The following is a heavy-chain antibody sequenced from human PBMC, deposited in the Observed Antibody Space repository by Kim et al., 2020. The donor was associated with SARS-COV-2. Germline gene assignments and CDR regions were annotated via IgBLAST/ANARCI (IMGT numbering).Heavy chain of an antibody. D-gene: IGHD6-13*01. Sequence: GGSLRLSCAASGFTFSSYAMSWVRQAPGKGLEWVSAISGSGGSTYYADSVKGRFTISRDNSKNTLYLQMNSLRAEDTAVYYCAKGLLRQQLDAPENYYYYGMDVWGQGTTVTVSS. J-gene: IGHJ6*02. V-gene: IGHV3-23*01. CDR2: ISGSGGST. CDR1: GFTFSSYA. CDR3: AKGLLRQQLDAPENYYYYGMDV.